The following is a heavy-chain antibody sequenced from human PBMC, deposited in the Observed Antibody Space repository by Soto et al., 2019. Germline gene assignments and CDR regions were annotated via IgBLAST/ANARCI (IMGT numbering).Heavy chain of an antibody. J-gene: IGHJ6*03. CDR3: ARHGGYSSSWYRPGYYYYYMDV. D-gene: IGHD6-13*01. CDR2: IYYSGST. Sequence: TLSLTCTVSGVSISSSSYYWGCIRQPPGKGLEWIGSIYYSGSTYYNPSLKSRVTISVDTSKNQFSLKLSSVTAADTAVYYCARHGGYSSSWYRPGYYYYYMDVWGKGTTVTVSS. V-gene: IGHV4-39*01. CDR1: GVSISSSSYY.